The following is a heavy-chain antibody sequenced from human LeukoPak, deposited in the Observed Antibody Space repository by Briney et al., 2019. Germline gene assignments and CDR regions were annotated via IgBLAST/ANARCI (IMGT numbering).Heavy chain of an antibody. CDR1: RFFFDEYT. V-gene: IGHV3-43*01. J-gene: IGHJ6*02. CDR2: ISWDGGST. Sequence: GGSLRLSWAASRFFFDEYTIQWVRQAPGKGLEWVSLISWDGGSTYYADSVKGRFTISRDNSKNSLYLQMNSLRTENTALYYCAQGMVARVAYQLPDVWGQGTTVTVSS. CDR3: AQGMVARVAYQLPDV. D-gene: IGHD2-2*01.